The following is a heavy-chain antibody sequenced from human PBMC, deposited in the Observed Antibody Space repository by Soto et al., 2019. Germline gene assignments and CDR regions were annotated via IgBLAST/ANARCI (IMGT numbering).Heavy chain of an antibody. CDR2: IMPIFGTA. Sequence: SVKVSCKASGGTFSSYAISWVRQAPGQGLEWMGGIMPIFGTANYAQKFQGRVTITADESTSTAYMELSSLISEDTAVYYCARGFAYYYYYGMDVWGQGTTVTVSS. J-gene: IGHJ6*02. CDR3: ARGFAYYYYYGMDV. V-gene: IGHV1-69*13. CDR1: GGTFSSYA.